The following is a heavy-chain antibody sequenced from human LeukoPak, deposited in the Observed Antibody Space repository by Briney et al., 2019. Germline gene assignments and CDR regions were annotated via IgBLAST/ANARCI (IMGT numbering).Heavy chain of an antibody. CDR2: IYSSGDT. CDR1: DGAIAGYS. CDR3: VRGPYGSGISNWFDP. Sequence: PPETLSLTCTVSDGAIAGYSWSWIRQAPGKGLEWIGYIYSSGDTNYNPYLLSRVTVSVDTSKNQFSLRLTSVGGEDTAVYYCVRGPYGSGISNWFDPWGQGTQVIVSS. V-gene: IGHV4-59*01. D-gene: IGHD3-10*01. J-gene: IGHJ5*02.